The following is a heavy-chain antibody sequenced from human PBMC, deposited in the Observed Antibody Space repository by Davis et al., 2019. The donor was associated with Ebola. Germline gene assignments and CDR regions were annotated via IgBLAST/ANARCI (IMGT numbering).Heavy chain of an antibody. J-gene: IGHJ4*02. CDR2: IYYSGST. CDR3: ARSHPCSGGSCYSYYFDY. V-gene: IGHV4-59*01. D-gene: IGHD2-15*01. Sequence: MPSETLSLTCTVSGGSISSYYWSWIRQPPGKGLEWIGYIYYSGSTNYNPSLKSRVTISVDTSKNQFSLKLSSVTAADTAVYYCARSHPCSGGSCYSYYFDYWGQGTLVTVSS. CDR1: GGSISSYY.